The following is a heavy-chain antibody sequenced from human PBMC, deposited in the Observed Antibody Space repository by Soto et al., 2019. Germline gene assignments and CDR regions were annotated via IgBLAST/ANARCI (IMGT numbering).Heavy chain of an antibody. Sequence: LRLSCAASGFTFSSYGRHWGRQAPGKGLEWLAVIWYDGSNKYYADSVKGRFTISRGNSKNTLYLQMNSMSAEDRAVYYCARDKERYYYGSGSYYPRSYFDSWGQGTLVTVSS. CDR1: GFTFSSYG. CDR2: IWYDGSNK. D-gene: IGHD3-10*01. J-gene: IGHJ4*02. V-gene: IGHV3-33*01. CDR3: ARDKERYYYGSGSYYPRSYFDS.